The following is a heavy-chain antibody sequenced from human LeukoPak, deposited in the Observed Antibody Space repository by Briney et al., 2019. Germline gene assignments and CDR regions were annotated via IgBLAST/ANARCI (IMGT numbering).Heavy chain of an antibody. D-gene: IGHD3-10*01. CDR1: GFTVSSNY. CDR2: IYSGGST. Sequence: PGGSLRLSCAASGFTVSSNYMSWVRQAPGKGLEWVSVIYSGGSTYYADSVKGRFTISRDNSKNTLYLQMNSLRAEDTAVYYCAREPGVRANYYGSGSYGFDPWGQGTLVTVSS. V-gene: IGHV3-53*01. CDR3: AREPGVRANYYGSGSYGFDP. J-gene: IGHJ5*02.